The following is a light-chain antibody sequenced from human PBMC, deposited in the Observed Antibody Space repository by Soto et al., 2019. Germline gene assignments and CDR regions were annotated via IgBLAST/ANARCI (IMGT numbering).Light chain of an antibody. V-gene: IGLV3-21*02. CDR2: DDS. Sequence: SYELTQPPSVSVAPGQTARITCGGNNIGSKSVHWYQQKPGQAPVLVVYDDSDRPPGIPERLSGSNSGNTATLTISRVEAGDEADYYCQVWDSSSDHYVFGTGTKVTVL. CDR1: NIGSKS. J-gene: IGLJ1*01. CDR3: QVWDSSSDHYV.